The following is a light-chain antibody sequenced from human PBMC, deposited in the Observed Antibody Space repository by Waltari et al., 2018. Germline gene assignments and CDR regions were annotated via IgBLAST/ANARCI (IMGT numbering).Light chain of an antibody. Sequence: QSALTQPASVSGSPGQSISISCTGTSSDIGGYNYVSWYQQPPGRAPKLMIYDVTSRPSGGSDRFSGSKSGNTASLTISGLQAEDEADYYCSSYSDSTTHDVVFGGGTQLTVL. CDR2: DVT. V-gene: IGLV2-14*03. CDR1: SSDIGGYNY. CDR3: SSYSDSTTHDVV. J-gene: IGLJ2*01.